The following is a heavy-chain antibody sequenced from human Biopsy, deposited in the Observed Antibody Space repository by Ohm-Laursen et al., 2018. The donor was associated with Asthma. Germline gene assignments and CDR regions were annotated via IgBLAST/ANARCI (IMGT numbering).Heavy chain of an antibody. V-gene: IGHV1-18*01. CDR2: ISVYNGNT. Sequence: VASVKVSCKTSGYTFNSAGITWVRQAPGQGLEWMGWISVYNGNTKVAQKLQDRVTMITDTSTSTAYMELRSLRSDDTAVYFCARAVDYSHYYGIDVWGQGNTATVS. D-gene: IGHD3-10*01. CDR3: ARAVDYSHYYGIDV. J-gene: IGHJ6*02. CDR1: GYTFNSAG.